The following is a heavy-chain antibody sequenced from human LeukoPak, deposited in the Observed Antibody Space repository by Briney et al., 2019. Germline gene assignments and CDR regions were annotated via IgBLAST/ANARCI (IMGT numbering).Heavy chain of an antibody. J-gene: IGHJ5*02. CDR2: ISGSGGST. Sequence: PGGSLRLSCAASGFTFSNYKMNWVRQAPGKGLEWVSAISGSGGSTYYADSVKGRFTISRDNSKNTLYLQMNSLRAEDTAVYYCAKDRYSSGWLIFGQFDPWGQGTLVTVSS. CDR1: GFTFSNYK. V-gene: IGHV3-23*01. D-gene: IGHD6-19*01. CDR3: AKDRYSSGWLIFGQFDP.